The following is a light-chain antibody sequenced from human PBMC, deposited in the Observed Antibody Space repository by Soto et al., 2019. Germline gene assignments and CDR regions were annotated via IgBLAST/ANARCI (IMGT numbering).Light chain of an antibody. J-gene: IGKJ2*01. CDR1: QSVSSSY. V-gene: IGKV3-20*01. CDR3: QQYGSSPT. Sequence: EIVLTQSTGTLSLSPGERATISCRASQSVSSSYLAWYQQKPGQAPRLLIYGASSRATGIPDRFSGSGSGTDFTLTISRLEAEDFAVYYCQQYGSSPTFGQGTKLEIK. CDR2: GAS.